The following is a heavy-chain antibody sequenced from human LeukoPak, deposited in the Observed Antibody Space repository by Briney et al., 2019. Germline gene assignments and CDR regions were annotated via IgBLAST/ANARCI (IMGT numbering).Heavy chain of an antibody. J-gene: IGHJ4*02. CDR2: MNPNRGNT. D-gene: IGHD3-9*01. CDR1: GYTFTSYD. CDR3: AREWGELRYFDWLNPLTCLLDY. V-gene: IGHV1-8*01. Sequence: ASVKLSCKASGYTFTSYDINWVRQATGQGLEWMAWMNPNRGNTGYAQKFKGRVTMTRNTSKSTVYMELNSLRSEDTAVYYCAREWGELRYFDWLNPLTCLLDYCGQGTLVTVSS.